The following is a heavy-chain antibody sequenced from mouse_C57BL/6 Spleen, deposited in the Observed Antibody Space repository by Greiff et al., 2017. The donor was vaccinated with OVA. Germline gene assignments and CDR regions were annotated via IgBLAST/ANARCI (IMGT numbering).Heavy chain of an antibody. D-gene: IGHD1-2*01. J-gene: IGHJ2*01. V-gene: IGHV1-82*01. CDR3: AREGFTTAYFDY. Sequence: QVQLQQSGPELVKPGASVKISCKASGYAFSSSWMNWVKQRPGKGLEWIGRIYPGDGDTNYNGKFKGKATLTADKSSSTAYMQLSSLTSADSAVYFCAREGFTTAYFDYWGQGTTLTVSS. CDR2: IYPGDGDT. CDR1: GYAFSSSW.